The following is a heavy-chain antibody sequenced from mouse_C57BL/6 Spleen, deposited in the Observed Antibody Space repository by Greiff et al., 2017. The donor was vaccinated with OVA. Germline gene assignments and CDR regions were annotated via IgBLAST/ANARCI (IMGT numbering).Heavy chain of an antibody. Sequence: EVQLQQSGAELVRPGASVKLSCTASGFNIKDDYMHWVKQRPEQGLAWIGWIDPENGDTEYASKVQGKATITADTSSNTAYLQLSSLTSEDTAVYYCTTYYYGSSRFAYWGQGTLVTVSA. V-gene: IGHV14-4*01. CDR3: TTYYYGSSRFAY. CDR2: IDPENGDT. D-gene: IGHD1-1*01. CDR1: GFNIKDDY. J-gene: IGHJ3*01.